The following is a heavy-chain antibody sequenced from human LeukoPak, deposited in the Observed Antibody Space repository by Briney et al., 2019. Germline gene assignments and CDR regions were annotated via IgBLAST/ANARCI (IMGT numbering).Heavy chain of an antibody. CDR3: AKIPAAMLQYYYYMDV. J-gene: IGHJ6*03. CDR1: GFTFSSYG. CDR2: ISGSGGST. V-gene: IGHV3-23*01. D-gene: IGHD2-2*01. Sequence: GGSLRLSCAASGFTFSSYGMHWVRQAPGKGLEWVSAISGSGGSTYYADSVKGRFTISRDNSKNTLYLQMNSLRAEDTAVYYCAKIPAAMLQYYYYMDVWGKGTTVTVSS.